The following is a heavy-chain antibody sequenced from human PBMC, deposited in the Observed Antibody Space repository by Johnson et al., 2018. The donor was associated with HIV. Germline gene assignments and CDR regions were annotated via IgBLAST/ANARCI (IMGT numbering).Heavy chain of an antibody. D-gene: IGHD1-14*01. CDR2: ISYDGSNK. Sequence: QVQLVEYGGGLVQPGGSLRLSCAASGFTFSSYAMHWVRQAPGKGLEWVAVISYDGSNKYYADSVKGRFTISRDNSKNTLYLQMNSLRHEDTAVYYCERDQGELRRTHAFDIWGQGTMVTVSS. J-gene: IGHJ3*02. CDR3: ERDQGELRRTHAFDI. V-gene: IGHV3-30-3*01. CDR1: GFTFSSYA.